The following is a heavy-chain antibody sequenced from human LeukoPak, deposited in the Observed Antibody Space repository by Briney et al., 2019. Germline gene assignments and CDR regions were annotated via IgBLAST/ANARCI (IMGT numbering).Heavy chain of an antibody. J-gene: IGHJ6*02. CDR1: GFTFSNYA. Sequence: PGGSLRLSCAASGFTFSNYAMSWVRQAPGKGLEYVSAISSNGGSTYYANSVKGRFTISRDNSKNTLYLQMGSLRAEDMAVYYCARAGGDSGWRFVDYYYGMDVWGQGTTVTVSS. CDR3: ARAGGDSGWRFVDYYYGMDV. CDR2: ISSNGGST. V-gene: IGHV3-64*01. D-gene: IGHD6-19*01.